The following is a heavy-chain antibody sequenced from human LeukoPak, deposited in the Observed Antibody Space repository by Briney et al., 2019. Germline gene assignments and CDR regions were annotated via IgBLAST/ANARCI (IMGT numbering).Heavy chain of an antibody. J-gene: IGHJ4*02. CDR3: AKDPSHQIVVVVAATRESYFDY. V-gene: IGHV3-30*02. D-gene: IGHD2-15*01. CDR2: IRYDGSNK. CDR1: GFTFSSYG. Sequence: GGSLRLSCAASGFTFSSYGMHWVRQAPGKGLEWVAFIRYDGSNKYYADSVKGRFTISRDNSKNTLYLQMNSLRAEDTAVYYCAKDPSHQIVVVVAATRESYFDYWGQGTLVTVSS.